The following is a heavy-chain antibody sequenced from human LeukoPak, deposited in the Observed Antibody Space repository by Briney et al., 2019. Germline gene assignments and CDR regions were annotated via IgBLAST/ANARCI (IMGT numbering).Heavy chain of an antibody. V-gene: IGHV4-61*02. CDR1: GGSISSGSYY. J-gene: IGHJ5*02. Sequence: SETPSLTCTVSGGSISSGSYYWSWIRQPAGKGLEWIGRIYTSGSTNYNPSLKSRVTISVDTSKNQFSLKLSSVTAADTAVYYCARDPGATGRFDPWGQGTLVTVSS. CDR3: ARDPGATGRFDP. CDR2: IYTSGST. D-gene: IGHD1-14*01.